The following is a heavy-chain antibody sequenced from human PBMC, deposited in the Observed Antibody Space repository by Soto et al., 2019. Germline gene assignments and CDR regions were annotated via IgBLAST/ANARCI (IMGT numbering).Heavy chain of an antibody. V-gene: IGHV4-31*03. CDR3: SRGLLV. D-gene: IGHD2-15*01. CDR2: LSYVGST. Sequence: QVQLQVSGPGLVVPSQSLSLTCTVSGGSINSGGYCWGWIRQHPGKGRDWIGCLSYVGSTAYNPALKSRVTRSVDTSKNQFPLKLTPVTAAPTAGYHCSRGLLVWGQGALITASS. CDR1: GGSINSGGYC. J-gene: IGHJ4*02.